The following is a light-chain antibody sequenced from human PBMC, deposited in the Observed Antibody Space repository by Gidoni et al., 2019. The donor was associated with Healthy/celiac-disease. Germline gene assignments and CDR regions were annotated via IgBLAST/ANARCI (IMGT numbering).Light chain of an antibody. Sequence: VICMTQPPSLLSASTGDRVTISRRMSQGISSYLVWYQQKPGKAPELLIYAASTLQSGVPPRFSGSGSGTDFTLTISCLQSEDFATYYCQQYYSFPYTFGQGTKLEIK. J-gene: IGKJ2*01. CDR1: QGISSY. CDR2: AAS. CDR3: QQYYSFPYT. V-gene: IGKV1D-8*01.